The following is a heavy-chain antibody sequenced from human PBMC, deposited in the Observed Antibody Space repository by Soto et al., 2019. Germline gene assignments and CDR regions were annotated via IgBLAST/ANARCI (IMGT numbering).Heavy chain of an antibody. CDR1: GGSISSYY. J-gene: IGHJ3*02. V-gene: IGHV4-59*01. Sequence: SETLSLTCTVSGGSISSYYWSWIRQPPGKGLEWIGYIYYSGSTNYNPSLKSRVTISVDTSKNQFSLKLSSVTAADTAVYYCARRFYGSGSYYKPDDAFDIWGQGTMVTVSS. D-gene: IGHD3-10*01. CDR3: ARRFYGSGSYYKPDDAFDI. CDR2: IYYSGST.